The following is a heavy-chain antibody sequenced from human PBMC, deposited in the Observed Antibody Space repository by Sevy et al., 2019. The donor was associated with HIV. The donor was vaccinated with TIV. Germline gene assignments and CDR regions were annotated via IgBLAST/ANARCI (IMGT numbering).Heavy chain of an antibody. CDR3: AKDRRGYSYGVAFEY. D-gene: IGHD5-18*01. CDR2: ISWNSGSI. Sequence: GGSLRLSCTASGFTFSNYAMSWVRQAPGRGLEWVSGISWNSGSIGYADSVKGRFTISRDNAKNSLYLQMNSLRAEDTALYYCAKDRRGYSYGVAFEYWGQGTLVTVSS. J-gene: IGHJ4*02. V-gene: IGHV3-9*01. CDR1: GFTFSNYA.